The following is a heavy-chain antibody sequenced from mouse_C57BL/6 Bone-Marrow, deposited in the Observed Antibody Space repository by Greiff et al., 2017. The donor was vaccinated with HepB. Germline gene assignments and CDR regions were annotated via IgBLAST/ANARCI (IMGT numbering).Heavy chain of an antibody. Sequence: DVKLVESGGGLVQPGGSLKLSCAASGFTFSDYYMYWVRQTPEKRLEWVAYISNGGGSTYYPDTVKGRFTISRDNAKNTLYLQMSRLKSEDTAMYYCARYGKGAMDYWGQGTSVTVSS. CDR2: ISNGGGST. CDR3: ARYGKGAMDY. V-gene: IGHV5-12*01. J-gene: IGHJ4*01. CDR1: GFTFSDYY. D-gene: IGHD2-1*01.